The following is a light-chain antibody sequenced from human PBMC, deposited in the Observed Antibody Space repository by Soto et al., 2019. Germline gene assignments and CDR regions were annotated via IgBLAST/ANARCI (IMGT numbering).Light chain of an antibody. CDR1: QFVSSR. CDR3: HEYLQWPPGM. J-gene: IGKJ1*01. Sequence: EIVVTQSPATLSGSPGERVTLSCRAIQFVSSRLAWYQQRPCQVPRLLIYDTSTRAPGISARFSGSVSGTEFTLTISTRQSEDFAVYYCHEYLQWPPGMFGQGTTVDMK. CDR2: DTS. V-gene: IGKV3-15*01.